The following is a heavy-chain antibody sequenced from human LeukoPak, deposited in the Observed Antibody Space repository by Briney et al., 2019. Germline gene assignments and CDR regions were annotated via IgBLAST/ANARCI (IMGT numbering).Heavy chain of an antibody. CDR1: GFTFSSYW. V-gene: IGHV3-7*01. D-gene: IGHD3-9*01. J-gene: IGHJ4*02. CDR2: IKQDGSEK. Sequence: GGSLRLSCAASGFTFSSYWMSWVRQAPGKGREWVANIKQDGSEKYYVDSVKGRFTISRDNAKNSLYLQMNSLRAEDTAVYYCARDRSSAHYDILTGFYDYWGQGTLVTVSS. CDR3: ARDRSSAHYDILTGFYDY.